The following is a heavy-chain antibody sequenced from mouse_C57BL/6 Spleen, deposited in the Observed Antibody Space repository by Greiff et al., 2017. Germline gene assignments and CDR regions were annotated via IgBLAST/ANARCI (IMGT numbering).Heavy chain of an antibody. CDR2: IWSGGNT. Sequence: QVQLQQSGPGLVQPSQSLSITCTVSGFSLTSYGVHWVRQYPGKGLEWLGVIWSGGNTDYNAAFISRMSISKDNAKSQVFFKMNSLQADDSAIYYFSRNHGSSRSWFAYWGQGTLVTVSA. CDR3: SRNHGSSRSWFAY. J-gene: IGHJ3*01. CDR1: GFSLTSYG. D-gene: IGHD1-1*01. V-gene: IGHV2-2*01.